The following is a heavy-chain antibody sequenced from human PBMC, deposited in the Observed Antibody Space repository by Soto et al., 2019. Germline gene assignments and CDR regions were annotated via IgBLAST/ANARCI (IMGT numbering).Heavy chain of an antibody. D-gene: IGHD6-19*01. CDR1: GFTFSSYA. CDR3: ARDRVIAVAGYYFDY. CDR2: ISYDGSNK. V-gene: IGHV3-30-3*01. J-gene: IGHJ4*02. Sequence: GGSLRLSCAASGFTFSSYAMHWVRQAPGKGLEWVAVISYDGSNKYYADSVKGRFTISRDNSKNTLYLQMNSLRAEDTAVYYCARDRVIAVAGYYFDYRGQGTLVTVSS.